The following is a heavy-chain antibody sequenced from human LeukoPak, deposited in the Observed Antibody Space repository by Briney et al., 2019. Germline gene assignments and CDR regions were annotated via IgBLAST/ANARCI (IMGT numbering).Heavy chain of an antibody. V-gene: IGHV1-2*02. CDR2: INPNSGGT. Sequence: GASVKVSCKASGYTFTGYYMHWVRQAPGQGLEWMGWINPNSGGTNYAQKFQGRVTMTRDTSISTAYMELSRLRSDDTAVYYCARECRHCTNGVCYGEGPDYWGQGTLVTVSS. D-gene: IGHD2-8*01. J-gene: IGHJ4*02. CDR3: ARECRHCTNGVCYGEGPDY. CDR1: GYTFTGYY.